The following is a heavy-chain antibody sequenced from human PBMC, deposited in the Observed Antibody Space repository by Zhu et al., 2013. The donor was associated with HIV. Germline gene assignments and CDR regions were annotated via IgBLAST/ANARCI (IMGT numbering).Heavy chain of an antibody. CDR2: INPNSGGT. CDR1: GYTFTGYY. V-gene: IGHV1-2*02. CDR3: ARERIGCSGSNCYFDA. J-gene: IGHJ5*02. Sequence: QVLLVQSGAEVKKPGASVKVSCTASGYTFTGYYIHWVRQAPGQGLEWMGWINPNSGGTNYAQKFQGRVAMTRDTSSTTSYMDLNRLISDDTAVYSCARERIGCSGSNCYFDAWGQGSLVTVSS. D-gene: IGHD2-15*01.